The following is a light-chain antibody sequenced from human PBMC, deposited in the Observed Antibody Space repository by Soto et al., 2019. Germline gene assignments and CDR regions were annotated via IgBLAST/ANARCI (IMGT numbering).Light chain of an antibody. CDR2: KDT. V-gene: IGLV3-25*03. CDR3: QSADTSGTSIV. J-gene: IGLJ2*01. CDR1: ALPKQY. Sequence: SYELTQPPSVSESPGQTARITCSGAALPKQYAYWYHQKPGQAPVLVIYKDTDRPSGIPERFAGSNSGTTVTLTISGVQSEDEADYSCQSADTSGTSIVFGEGTKVTVL.